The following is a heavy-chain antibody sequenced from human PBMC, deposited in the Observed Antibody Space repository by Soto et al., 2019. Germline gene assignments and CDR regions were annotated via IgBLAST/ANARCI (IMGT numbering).Heavy chain of an antibody. J-gene: IGHJ6*02. D-gene: IGHD3-10*01. CDR3: ARRGDGMDV. CDR1: GYTYTNYA. V-gene: IGHV1-3*05. CDR2: INVGNGNT. Sequence: QVQLVQSGAEEKKPGASVKVSCKASGYTYTNYAMHRVRQAPGQRLEWMGWINVGNGNTKYSQKFQGRVTITRDTSASTADMELSSLRSEDTAVYYCARRGDGMDVWGQGTTVTV.